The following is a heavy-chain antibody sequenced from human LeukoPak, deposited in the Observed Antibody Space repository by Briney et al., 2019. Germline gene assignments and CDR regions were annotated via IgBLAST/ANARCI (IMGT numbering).Heavy chain of an antibody. V-gene: IGHV4-31*03. Sequence: SETLSLTCTVSGGSISSGGYYWSWLRQHPGKGLEWIGYIYYSGSTYYNPSLKSRVTISVDTSKNQFSLKLSSVTAADTAVYYCASIPRRYSSSWYVIDYWGQGTLVTVSS. J-gene: IGHJ4*02. CDR1: GGSISSGGYY. CDR2: IYYSGST. CDR3: ASIPRRYSSSWYVIDY. D-gene: IGHD6-13*01.